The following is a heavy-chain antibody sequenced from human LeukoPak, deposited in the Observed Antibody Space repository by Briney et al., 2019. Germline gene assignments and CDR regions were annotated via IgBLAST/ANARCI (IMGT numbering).Heavy chain of an antibody. CDR3: ARGVYYYDSSANYYTYHFHY. CDR2: ISGSGGTT. CDR1: GFPFSTYA. V-gene: IGHV3-23*01. Sequence: GGSLRLSCAASGFPFSTYAMSWVRQAPGKGLEWVSGISGSGGTTYFADSVKGRFTISRDNPKNTVYLQMNTLRAEDTAVYYCARGVYYYDSSANYYTYHFHYWGQGTLVTVSS. D-gene: IGHD3-22*01. J-gene: IGHJ4*02.